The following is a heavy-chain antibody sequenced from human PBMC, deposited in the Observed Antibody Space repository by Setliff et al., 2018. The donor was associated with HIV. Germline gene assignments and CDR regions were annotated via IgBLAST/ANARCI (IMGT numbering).Heavy chain of an antibody. Sequence: SETLSLTCTVSGGSINSGSYYWSWIRQPAGKGLEWIGRIYTSGSTNYSPSLKSRVTVSFDTSKNQFSLKMNSVTAADTAVYYCARGGFKWSGSYADCWGQGTLVTVSS. CDR3: ARGGFKWSGSYADC. D-gene: IGHD1-26*01. CDR2: IYTSGST. CDR1: GGSINSGSYY. V-gene: IGHV4-61*02. J-gene: IGHJ4*02.